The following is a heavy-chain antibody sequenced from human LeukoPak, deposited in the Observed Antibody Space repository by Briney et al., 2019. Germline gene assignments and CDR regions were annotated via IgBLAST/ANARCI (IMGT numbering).Heavy chain of an antibody. D-gene: IGHD3-10*01. CDR2: INPSGGST. J-gene: IGHJ4*02. CDR1: GYTFTSYY. V-gene: IGHV1-46*01. Sequence: GASVKVSCKASGYTFTSYYMHWVRQAPGQGLEWMGLINPSGGSTSYAQKFQGRVTMTRDTSTSTVYMELSSLRSEDTAVYYCASESTMVRGVLDYWGQGTLVTVSP. CDR3: ASESTMVRGVLDY.